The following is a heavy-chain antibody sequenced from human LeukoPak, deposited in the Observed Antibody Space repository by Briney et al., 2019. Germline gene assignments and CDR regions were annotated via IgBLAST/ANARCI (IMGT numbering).Heavy chain of an antibody. CDR1: GFTFSSYS. D-gene: IGHD1-26*01. CDR2: ISSSSSYI. Sequence: PGGSLRLPCAASGFTFSSYSMNWVRQAPGKGLEWVSSISSSSSYIYYADSVKGRFTISRDNAKNSLYLQMNSLRAEDTAVYYCARAAGATFDSDYWGQGTLVTVSS. V-gene: IGHV3-21*01. J-gene: IGHJ4*02. CDR3: ARAAGATFDSDY.